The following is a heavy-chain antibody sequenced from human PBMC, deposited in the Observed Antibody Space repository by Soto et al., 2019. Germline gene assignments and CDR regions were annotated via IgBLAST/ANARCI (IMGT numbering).Heavy chain of an antibody. D-gene: IGHD1-26*01. CDR3: ARGSGGSYYHPLHPRYYGMDV. V-gene: IGHV4-34*01. CDR2: INHSGST. CDR1: GGSFSGYY. Sequence: QVQLQQWGAGLLKPSETLSLTCAVYGGSFSGYYWSWIRQPPGKGLEWIGEINHSGSTNYNPSLKSRVTISVDTSKNQFSLKLSSVTAADTAVYYCARGSGGSYYHPLHPRYYGMDVWGQGTTVTVSS. J-gene: IGHJ6*02.